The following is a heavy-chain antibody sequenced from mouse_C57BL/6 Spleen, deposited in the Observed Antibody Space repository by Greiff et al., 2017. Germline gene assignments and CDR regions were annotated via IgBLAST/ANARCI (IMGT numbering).Heavy chain of an antibody. CDR1: GFTFSDAW. Sequence: EVKVEESGGGLVQPGGSMKLSCAASGFTFSDAWMDWVRQSPETGLEWVAEIRNKPNNHATYYAESVKGRFTISRDDSKSSVYLQMNSLRAEDTGIYYCTSTIYYYGSRFDYWGQGTTLTVSS. D-gene: IGHD1-1*01. CDR2: IRNKPNNHAT. J-gene: IGHJ2*01. CDR3: TSTIYYYGSRFDY. V-gene: IGHV6-6*01.